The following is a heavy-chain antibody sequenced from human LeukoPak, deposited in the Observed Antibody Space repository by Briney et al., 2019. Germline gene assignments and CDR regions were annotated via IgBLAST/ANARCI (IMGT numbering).Heavy chain of an antibody. Sequence: SETLSLTCAVYGGSFSGYYWSWTRQPPGKGLEWIGEINHSGSTNYNPSLKSRVTISVDTSKNQFSLKLSPVTAADTAVYYCARDKRFLEWQLDYWGQGTLVTVSS. D-gene: IGHD3-3*01. CDR2: INHSGST. CDR1: GGSFSGYY. CDR3: ARDKRFLEWQLDY. V-gene: IGHV4-34*01. J-gene: IGHJ4*02.